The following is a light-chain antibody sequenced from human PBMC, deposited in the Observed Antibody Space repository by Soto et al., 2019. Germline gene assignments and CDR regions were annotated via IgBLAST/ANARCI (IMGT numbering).Light chain of an antibody. CDR1: SSDVGGYNY. CDR3: CSYAGSYTFV. CDR2: AVT. Sequence: QSALAQPRSVFGSPGQSVTISCTGTSSDVGGYNYVSWYQQHPGKAPKLMIYAVTERPSGVPDRFSGSKSGNTASLTISGLQAEDEADYYCCSYAGSYTFVFGTGTKVTV. V-gene: IGLV2-11*01. J-gene: IGLJ1*01.